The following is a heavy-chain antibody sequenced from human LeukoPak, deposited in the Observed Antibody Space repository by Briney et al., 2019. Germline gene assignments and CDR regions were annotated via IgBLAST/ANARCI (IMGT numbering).Heavy chain of an antibody. CDR1: GSTFSSYW. D-gene: IGHD4-23*01. V-gene: IGHV3-7*03. J-gene: IGHJ4*02. CDR3: ARDRSRWYY. Sequence: GGSLRLSCAASGSTFSSYWMSWVRQAPGKGLEWVANIKQDGSEKYYVDSVKGRFTISRDNAKNSLYLQMNSLRVEDTAVYYCARDRSRWYYWGQGTLVTVSS. CDR2: IKQDGSEK.